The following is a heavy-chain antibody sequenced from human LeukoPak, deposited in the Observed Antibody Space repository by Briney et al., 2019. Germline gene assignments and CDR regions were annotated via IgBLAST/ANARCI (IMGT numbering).Heavy chain of an antibody. CDR2: IYYSGST. J-gene: IGHJ3*02. CDR3: ARDGEEQLVHAFDI. D-gene: IGHD6-6*01. Sequence: SQTLSLTCTVSGGSVSSGDYYWSWIRQPPGKGLEWIGYIYYSGSTYYNPSLKSRVTISVDTSKNQFSLKLSSVTAADTAVYYCARDGEEQLVHAFDIWGQGTMVTVSS. V-gene: IGHV4-30-4*08. CDR1: GGSVSSGDYY.